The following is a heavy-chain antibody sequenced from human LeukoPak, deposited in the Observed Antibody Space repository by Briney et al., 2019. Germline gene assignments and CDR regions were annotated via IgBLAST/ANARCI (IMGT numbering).Heavy chain of an antibody. J-gene: IGHJ6*02. D-gene: IGHD3-10*01. CDR1: GFTVSSNY. CDR2: IYSGGST. CDR3: ARVPPRGPGRYYYGMDV. V-gene: IGHV3-53*04. Sequence: GSLRLSCAASGFTVSSNYMSWVRQAPGKGLEWVSVIYSGGSTYYADSVKGRFTISRHNSKNTLYLQMNSLRAEGTAVYYCARVPPRGPGRYYYGMDVWGQGTTVTVSS.